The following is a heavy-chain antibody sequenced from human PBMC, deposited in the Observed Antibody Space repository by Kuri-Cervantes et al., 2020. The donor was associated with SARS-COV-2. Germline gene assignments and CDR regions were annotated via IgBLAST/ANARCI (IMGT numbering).Heavy chain of an antibody. CDR2: IYYSGST. D-gene: IGHD6-13*01. Sequence: SETLSLTCTVSGGSISSYYWSWIRQPPGKGLEWIGYIYYSGSTNYNPSLKSRVTISVDTSKNQFSLKLSSVTAADTAVYYCARFYIAAAGADYYYGMDVWGQGTTVTVSS. V-gene: IGHV4-59*01. CDR3: ARFYIAAAGADYYYGMDV. CDR1: GGSISSYY. J-gene: IGHJ6*02.